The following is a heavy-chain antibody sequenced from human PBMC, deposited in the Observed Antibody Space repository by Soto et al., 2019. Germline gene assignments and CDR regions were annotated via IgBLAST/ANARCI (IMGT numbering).Heavy chain of an antibody. V-gene: IGHV2-5*02. J-gene: IGHJ4*02. CDR3: AHAGDYDLLTFDH. D-gene: IGHD4-17*01. Sequence: QITLKESGPTLVRPAQTLTLTCAFSGFSLTTYDMGVAWIRQPPGKALEWLALIYWDDDKRYSPSLKDRLAISKDTSRNQVVLTITNMDAGDTATYFCAHAGDYDLLTFDHWGPGTLVTVSS. CDR1: GFSLTTYDMG. CDR2: IYWDDDK.